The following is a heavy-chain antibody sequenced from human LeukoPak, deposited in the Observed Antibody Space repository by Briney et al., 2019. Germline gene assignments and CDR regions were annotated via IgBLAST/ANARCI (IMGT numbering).Heavy chain of an antibody. J-gene: IGHJ4*02. CDR1: GFSFSSRG. V-gene: IGHV3-30*18. CDR2: ISNDGTDK. CDR3: VKEADYDILTGYAPSYFHY. Sequence: GGSLRLSCAASGFSFSSRGVHWVRQAPGKGLEWVAFISNDGTDKYYADSVKGRFTVSRDNSKSMLYLQIDSVSADDTALYYCVKEADYDILTGYAPSYFHYWGQGTLVTVSS. D-gene: IGHD3-9*01.